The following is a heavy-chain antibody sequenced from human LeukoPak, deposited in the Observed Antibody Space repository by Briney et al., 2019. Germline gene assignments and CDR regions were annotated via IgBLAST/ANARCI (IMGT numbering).Heavy chain of an antibody. J-gene: IGHJ4*02. CDR2: ISGSGGST. V-gene: IGHV3-23*01. CDR3: ARRNSWGSYRYMRYFDY. CDR1: GFTFSSYA. Sequence: PGGSLRLSCAASGFTFSSYAMSWVRQAPGKGLEWVSAISGSGGSTYYADSVKGRFTISRDNSKNTLYLQMNSLRAEDTAVYYCARRNSWGSYRYMRYFDYWGQGTLVTVSS. D-gene: IGHD3-16*02.